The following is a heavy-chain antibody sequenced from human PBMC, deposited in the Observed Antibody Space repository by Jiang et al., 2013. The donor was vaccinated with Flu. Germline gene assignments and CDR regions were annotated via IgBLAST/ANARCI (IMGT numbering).Heavy chain of an antibody. CDR1: GDSVSNNGAA. Sequence: QTLSLTCAISGDSVSNNGAAWSWIRQSPSRGLEWLGRTYYRSRWYNDYADSVKSRTIINPETSENQFSLQLNSVTPEDTAVYYCARAARGTFDYWGQGTLVTVSS. V-gene: IGHV6-1*01. J-gene: IGHJ4*02. CDR3: ARAARGTFDY. CDR2: TYYRSRWYN.